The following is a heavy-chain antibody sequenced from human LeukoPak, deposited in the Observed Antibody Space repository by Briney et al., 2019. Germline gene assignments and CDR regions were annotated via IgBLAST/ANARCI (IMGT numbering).Heavy chain of an antibody. V-gene: IGHV3-23*01. CDR3: ARMGWAYSTYASDWFDP. CDR1: GFTFSSYA. J-gene: IGHJ5*02. CDR2: ISGSGGST. D-gene: IGHD4-11*01. Sequence: GGSKRLSCAASGFTFSSYAMSWVRQAPGKGLEWVSAISGSGGSTYYADSVKGRFTISRDNSKNTLYLQMNSLRAEDTAVYYCARMGWAYSTYASDWFDPWGQGTLVTVSS.